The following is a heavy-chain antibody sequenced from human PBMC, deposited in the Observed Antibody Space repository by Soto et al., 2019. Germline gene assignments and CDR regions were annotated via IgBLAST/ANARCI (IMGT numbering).Heavy chain of an antibody. D-gene: IGHD3-10*01. J-gene: IGHJ2*01. V-gene: IGHV3-23*01. CDR2: IHGSGAIT. CDR3: AKDKGPGSYTNWCFDV. Sequence: EVQVLLSGGGLVQPGGSLRLSCAASGLTFSRFAMSWVRQVPGKGLEWVATIHGSGAITNYADSVSGRFTISRDNSKDTMYLQLNTLRVEDTAVYYCAKDKGPGSYTNWCFDVWGRGTLVTVSS. CDR1: GLTFSRFA.